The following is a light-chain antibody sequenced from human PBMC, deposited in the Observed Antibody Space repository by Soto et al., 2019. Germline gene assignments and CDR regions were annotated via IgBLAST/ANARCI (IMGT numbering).Light chain of an antibody. Sequence: QSVLTQPPSASGSPGQSVTISCTGTSSDVGDNYVSWYQQHLGKAPKLIIYEVSQRPSGVPDRFSGSKSGNTASLTISGLQAEDEADYYCCSYAGSYTLVFGGGTKVTVL. CDR1: SSDVGDNY. CDR3: CSYAGSYTLV. V-gene: IGLV2-8*01. CDR2: EVS. J-gene: IGLJ2*01.